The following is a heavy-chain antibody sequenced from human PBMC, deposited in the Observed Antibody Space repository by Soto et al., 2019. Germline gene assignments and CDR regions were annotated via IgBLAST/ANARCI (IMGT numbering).Heavy chain of an antibody. Sequence: HPGGSLRLSCAASGFTFSSYAMSWVRQAPGKGLEWVSAISGSGGSTYYADSVKGRFTISRDDSKNTLYLQMNSLRAEDTAVYYCAKARWLQLGQLSYWGQGTLVTVSS. CDR3: AKARWLQLGQLSY. J-gene: IGHJ4*02. CDR1: GFTFSSYA. D-gene: IGHD5-12*01. V-gene: IGHV3-23*01. CDR2: ISGSGGST.